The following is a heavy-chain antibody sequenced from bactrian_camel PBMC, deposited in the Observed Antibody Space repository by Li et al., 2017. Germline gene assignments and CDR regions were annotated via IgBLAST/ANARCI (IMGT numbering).Heavy chain of an antibody. CDR2: IYIGGGST. CDR3: AADRAHSSRWVRGSGLCSDQFLFS. D-gene: IGHD6*01. CDR1: GYTGNNNC. Sequence: DVQLVESGGGSVQAGGSLRLSCAASGYTGNNNCMGWFRQAPGKEREVVAIIYIGGGSTSYAESVKGRFTISQDNAKSTMYLQMNNLKPEDTAMYYCAADRAHSSRWVRGSGLCSDQFLFSWGQGTQVTVS. V-gene: IGHV3S42*01. J-gene: IGHJ6*01.